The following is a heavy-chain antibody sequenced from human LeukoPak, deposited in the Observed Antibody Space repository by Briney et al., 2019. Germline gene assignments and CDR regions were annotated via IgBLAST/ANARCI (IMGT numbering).Heavy chain of an antibody. CDR1: GFTFSSCA. J-gene: IGHJ4*02. V-gene: IGHV3-23*01. Sequence: PGGSLRLSCAASGFTFSSCAMSWVRQAPGKGLEWVSAISGSGGSTYYADSVKGRFTISRDNSKNTLFLEMNSLRVEDTAVYYCAKGRGFRVWDPWDNWGQGTLITVSS. CDR3: AKGRGFRVWDPWDN. CDR2: ISGSGGST. D-gene: IGHD3-16*01.